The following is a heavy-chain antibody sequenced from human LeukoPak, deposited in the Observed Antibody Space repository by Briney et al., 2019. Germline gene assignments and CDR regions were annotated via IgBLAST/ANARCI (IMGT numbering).Heavy chain of an antibody. CDR1: GGSFSGYY. J-gene: IGHJ2*01. CDR2: INHSGST. CDR3: ARGWRAVWYFDL. Sequence: PSETLSLTCAVYGGSFSGYYWSWIRQPPGKGLEWIGEINHSGSTNYNPSLKSRVTISVDTSKNQFSLKLSSVTAADTAVYYCARGWRAVWYFDLWGRGTLVTVSS. V-gene: IGHV4-34*01.